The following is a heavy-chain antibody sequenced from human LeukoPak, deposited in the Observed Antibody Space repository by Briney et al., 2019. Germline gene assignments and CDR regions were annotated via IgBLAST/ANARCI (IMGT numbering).Heavy chain of an antibody. Sequence: GGSLRLSCAASGFTVSSNYMSWVRQAPGKGLEWVSVIYSGGSTYYADSVKGRFTISRDNSKNTLYLQMNSLRAEDTAVYYCARSRYYYDSSPFDIWGQGTMVTVSS. D-gene: IGHD3-22*01. CDR1: GFTVSSNY. CDR3: ARSRYYYDSSPFDI. CDR2: IYSGGST. J-gene: IGHJ3*02. V-gene: IGHV3-66*01.